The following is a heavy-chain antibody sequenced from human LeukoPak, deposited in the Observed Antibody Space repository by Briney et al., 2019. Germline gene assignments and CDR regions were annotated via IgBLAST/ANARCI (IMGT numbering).Heavy chain of an antibody. J-gene: IGHJ4*02. D-gene: IGHD5-24*01. Sequence: GGSLRLSCAASGLTFSSYAMHWVRQAPGKGLEWVAVISYDGSNKYYADSVKGRFTISRDNSKNTLYLQMNSLRAEDTAVYYCARDRGRDGYNYPFDYWGQGTLVTVSS. CDR3: ARDRGRDGYNYPFDY. CDR2: ISYDGSNK. V-gene: IGHV3-30-3*01. CDR1: GLTFSSYA.